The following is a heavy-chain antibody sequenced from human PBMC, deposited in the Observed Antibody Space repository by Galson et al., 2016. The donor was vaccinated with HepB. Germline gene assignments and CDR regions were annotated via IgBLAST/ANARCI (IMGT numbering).Heavy chain of an antibody. CDR3: AREHPGIAAAILDY. CDR2: IWYDGSNG. D-gene: IGHD6-25*01. CDR1: GFTFSSCG. V-gene: IGHV3-33*01. Sequence: SLRLSCAASGFTFSSCGMHWVRQAPGKGLEWLALIWYDGSNGYYADSVKGRFTISRDNSKNTLYLQLNSLRAEDTAVYYCAREHPGIAAAILDYWGQGTRVTVST. J-gene: IGHJ4*02.